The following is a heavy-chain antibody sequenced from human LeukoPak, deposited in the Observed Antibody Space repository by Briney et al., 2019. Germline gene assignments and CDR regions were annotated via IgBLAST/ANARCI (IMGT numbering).Heavy chain of an antibody. J-gene: IGHJ4*02. CDR2: IRYDGCNK. D-gene: IGHD3-16*01. CDR1: GFTFSSYG. V-gene: IGHV3-30*02. Sequence: GGSLRLSCAASGFTFSSYGMHWVRQAPGKGLEWVAFIRYDGCNKYYADSVKGRFTISRDNSKNTLYLQMNSLRAEDTAMYYCAKVGGSSSLRSYFDYWGQGTLVTVSS. CDR3: AKVGGSSSLRSYFDY.